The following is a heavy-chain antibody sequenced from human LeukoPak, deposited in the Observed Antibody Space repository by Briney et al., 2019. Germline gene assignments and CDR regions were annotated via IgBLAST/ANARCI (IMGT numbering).Heavy chain of an antibody. J-gene: IGHJ6*04. Sequence: GGSLRLSCAASGFTFSSYGMHWVRQAPGKGLEWVAVIPYDGSNKYYADSVKGRFTISRDNSKNTLYLQMNSLRAEDTAVYYCAKDLDYGDYYYYYGMDVWGKGTTVTVSS. CDR2: IPYDGSNK. CDR3: AKDLDYGDYYYYYGMDV. D-gene: IGHD4-17*01. CDR1: GFTFSSYG. V-gene: IGHV3-30*18.